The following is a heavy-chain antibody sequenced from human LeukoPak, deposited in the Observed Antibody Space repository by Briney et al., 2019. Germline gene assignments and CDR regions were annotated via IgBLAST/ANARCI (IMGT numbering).Heavy chain of an antibody. Sequence: GGSLRLSCAASGFTFSSYAMHWVRQAPGKGLEWVAVISYDGSNKYHADSVKGRFTISRDNSKNTLYLQMNSLRAEDTAVYYCARGRTTNWFDPWGQGTLVTVSS. D-gene: IGHD4-11*01. J-gene: IGHJ5*02. V-gene: IGHV3-30-3*01. CDR2: ISYDGSNK. CDR1: GFTFSSYA. CDR3: ARGRTTNWFDP.